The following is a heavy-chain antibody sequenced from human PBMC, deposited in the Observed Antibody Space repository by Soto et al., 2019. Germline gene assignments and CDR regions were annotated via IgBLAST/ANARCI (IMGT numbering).Heavy chain of an antibody. CDR1: GYTFTGYY. Sequence: HVQLVQSGAEVKKPGASVKVSCKASGYTFTGYYMHWVRQAPGQGLEWMGWINPNSGGTNYAQKFQGWVTMTRDTSVSTAYMELSMLRSDDTAVYYCARDKAVVAANHYYYYYGMDVWGQGTTVTVSS. CDR2: INPNSGGT. D-gene: IGHD2-15*01. V-gene: IGHV1-2*04. CDR3: ARDKAVVAANHYYYYYGMDV. J-gene: IGHJ6*02.